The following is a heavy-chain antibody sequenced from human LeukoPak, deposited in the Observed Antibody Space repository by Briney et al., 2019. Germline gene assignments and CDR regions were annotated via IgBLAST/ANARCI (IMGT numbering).Heavy chain of an antibody. CDR2: IYHSGST. CDR3: ARLGARNAFDI. V-gene: IGHV4-38-2*01. CDR1: GYSISSGYY. Sequence: SETLSLTCAMSGYSISSGYYGGWVRQPPGKGLEWIGIIYHSGSTSFNPSLKSRVTISVDTSKNHLSLKLSSVTAADTAVYYCARLGARNAFDIWGQGTVVTVSS. J-gene: IGHJ3*02.